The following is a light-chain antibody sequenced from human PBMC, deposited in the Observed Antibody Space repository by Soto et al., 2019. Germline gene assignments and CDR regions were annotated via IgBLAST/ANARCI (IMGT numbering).Light chain of an antibody. J-gene: IGKJ4*01. CDR1: QSVLYSSNNKNC. CDR3: QQYSSTPLT. V-gene: IGKV4-1*01. CDR2: WAS. Sequence: IVMTQSPDSLAVSLGERATINCKSSQSVLYSSNNKNCLAWYQQKPRQPPKLLIYWASSRESGVPDRFSGSGSGTDFTLTISTLQAEDVAVYYCQQYSSTPLTFGGGTKVEIK.